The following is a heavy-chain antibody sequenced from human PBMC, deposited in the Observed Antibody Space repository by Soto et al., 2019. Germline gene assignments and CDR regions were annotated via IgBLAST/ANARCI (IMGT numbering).Heavy chain of an antibody. V-gene: IGHV5-51*01. J-gene: IGHJ4*02. CDR2: IFPGDSDT. D-gene: IGHD3-22*01. Sequence: GESLKISCKGSGYSFTSHWIGWVRQMPGKGLEWVGIIFPGDSDTRYSPSFQGQVIISVDKSISTAYLQWSTLKASDTAMFYCAVRGYDSSGNYFWDLWGQGTLVTVSS. CDR1: GYSFTSHW. CDR3: AVRGYDSSGNYFWDL.